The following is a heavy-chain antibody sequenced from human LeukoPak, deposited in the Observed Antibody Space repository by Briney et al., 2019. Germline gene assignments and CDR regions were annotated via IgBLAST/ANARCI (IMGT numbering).Heavy chain of an antibody. J-gene: IGHJ5*01. Sequence: SGPTLVKPTQTLTLTYTFSGFSLRTSGVGVGWIRQPPGKALEWVALIYWDGDERYSPSLKSRLTITKDTSKNQVVLTMTNMDPADTATYYCAHRRGASTTVTSPFDSWGQGTLVTVSS. CDR3: AHRRGASTTVTSPFDS. D-gene: IGHD4-17*01. V-gene: IGHV2-5*02. CDR1: GFSLRTSGVG. CDR2: IYWDGDE.